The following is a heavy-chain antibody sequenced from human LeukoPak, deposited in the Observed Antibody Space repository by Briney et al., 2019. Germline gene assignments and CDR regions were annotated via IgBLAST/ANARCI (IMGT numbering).Heavy chain of an antibody. J-gene: IGHJ4*02. CDR1: GFTFSSYS. CDR2: ISSSSSTI. D-gene: IGHD3-10*01. Sequence: PGGSLRLSCAASGFTFSSYSMNWVRQAPGKGLEWVSYISSSSSTIYYADSVKGRFTISRDNAKNSLYLQMNSLRAEDTAIYYCATDSYVSGSYYRLFYWGQGTLVTVSS. CDR3: ATDSYVSGSYYRLFY. V-gene: IGHV3-48*01.